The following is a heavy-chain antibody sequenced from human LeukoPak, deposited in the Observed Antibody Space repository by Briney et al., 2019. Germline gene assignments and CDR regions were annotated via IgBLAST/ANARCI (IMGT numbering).Heavy chain of an antibody. CDR2: IWDDGSET. Sequence: GRSLRLSCAASGFTFSRVAMHWVRQAPGKGLEWVAIIWDDGSETLYADSVRGRFTISRDNSKNMLYLQMSSLRAEDTAVYYCAKTRDRGRHLLDFWGQGTLVTDCS. V-gene: IGHV3-33*06. CDR1: GFTFSRVA. D-gene: IGHD2-15*01. CDR3: AKTRDRGRHLLDF. J-gene: IGHJ4*02.